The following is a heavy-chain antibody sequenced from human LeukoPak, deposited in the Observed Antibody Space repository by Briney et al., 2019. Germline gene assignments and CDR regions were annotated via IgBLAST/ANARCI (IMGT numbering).Heavy chain of an antibody. J-gene: IGHJ6*02. V-gene: IGHV3-11*01. CDR2: IGSSGDSI. D-gene: IGHD6-19*01. Sequence: PGGSLRLSCAASGFTFNDYYMSWIRQAPGKGLEWISYIGSSGDSINYADSVKGRFTISRDNAKNSLSLQMNSLRAEDTAVYYCAKDWGIAVAVSVYYYGMDVWGQGTTVTVSS. CDR3: AKDWGIAVAVSVYYYGMDV. CDR1: GFTFNDYY.